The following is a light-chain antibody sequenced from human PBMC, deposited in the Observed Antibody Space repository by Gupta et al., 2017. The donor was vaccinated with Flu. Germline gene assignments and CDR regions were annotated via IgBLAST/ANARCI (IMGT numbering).Light chain of an antibody. V-gene: IGKV3-15*01. CDR2: GAS. CDR1: QSVSSK. CDR3: QQYNNGPPYS. Sequence: EIGMTQSPATLSVSPGERATLSCSASQSVSSKLSWYQQKPGQAPRLLLYGASTSATGIPAWFSGSGSWTEFTLSISSLQYEDFAVYYCQQYNNGPPYSFGQGTKLEIK. J-gene: IGKJ2*03.